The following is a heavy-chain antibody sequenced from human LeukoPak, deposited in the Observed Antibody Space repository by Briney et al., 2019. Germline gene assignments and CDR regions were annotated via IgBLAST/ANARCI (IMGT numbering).Heavy chain of an antibody. Sequence: GGSLRLSCATSGFTFSNYIMHWVRQAPGKGLEYVSAISGDGDSAYYANSVKGRFTISRDNSKNTLYLQMGSLRAEDMAVYYCARDPRTYYDILPSPNWFDPWGQGTLVTVSS. D-gene: IGHD3-9*01. J-gene: IGHJ5*02. CDR2: ISGDGDSA. CDR3: ARDPRTYYDILPSPNWFDP. CDR1: GFTFSNYI. V-gene: IGHV3-64*01.